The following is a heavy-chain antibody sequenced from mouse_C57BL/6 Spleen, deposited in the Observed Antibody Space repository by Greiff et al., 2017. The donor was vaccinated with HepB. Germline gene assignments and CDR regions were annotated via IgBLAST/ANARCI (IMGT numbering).Heavy chain of an antibody. Sequence: QVQLQQPGAELVKPGASVKLSCKASGYTFTSYWMHWVKQRPGRGLEWIGRIDPKSGGTKYNEKFKSKATLTVDKPSSTAYMQLSSLTSEDSAVYYCARDLYGSSYYYAMDYWGQGTSVTVSS. CDR3: ARDLYGSSYYYAMDY. CDR2: IDPKSGGT. V-gene: IGHV1-72*01. CDR1: GYTFTSYW. J-gene: IGHJ4*01. D-gene: IGHD1-1*01.